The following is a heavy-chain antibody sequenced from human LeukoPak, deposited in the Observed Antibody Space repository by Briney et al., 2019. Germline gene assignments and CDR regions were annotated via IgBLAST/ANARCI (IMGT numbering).Heavy chain of an antibody. V-gene: IGHV1-2*02. D-gene: IGHD2-2*01. J-gene: IGHJ4*02. CDR3: ARVHRYGVVVPTATYFDY. CDR2: INPNSGGA. Sequence: ASVKVSCKASGYTFTGYYIHWVRQAPGQGLEWMGWINPNSGGANYTQNFQGSVTMTRDTSISTAYMELSRLRSDDTAVFYCARVHRYGVVVPTATYFDYWGQGTLVTVSS. CDR1: GYTFTGYY.